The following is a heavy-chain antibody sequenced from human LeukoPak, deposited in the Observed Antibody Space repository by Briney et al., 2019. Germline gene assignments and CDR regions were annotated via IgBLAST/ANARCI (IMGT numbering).Heavy chain of an antibody. V-gene: IGHV3-66*01. Sequence: GGSLRLSCAASGFTFSSYAMHWVRQAPGKGLEWVSVIYSGGSTYYADSVKGRFTISRDNSKNTLYLQMNSLRAEDTAVYYCARGEGIFDYWGQGTLVTVSS. CDR1: GFTFSSYA. J-gene: IGHJ4*02. CDR3: ARGEGIFDY. CDR2: IYSGGST.